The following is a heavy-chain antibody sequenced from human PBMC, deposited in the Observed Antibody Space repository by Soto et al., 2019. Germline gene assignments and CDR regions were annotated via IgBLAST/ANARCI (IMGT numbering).Heavy chain of an antibody. CDR1: GFSFSSFA. CDR3: AKSAVLMTTSVGWCNWFDP. CDR2: IRGTAT. Sequence: EEQLLESGGTLVQPGESLRLSCEVSGFSFSSFAMNWVRQAPGEGLEWVSSIRGTATSYADSAKGRFTISRDNSKNTVDLQMHTLRAEDTAVYYCAKSAVLMTTSVGWCNWFDPWGQGTLVIVSS. D-gene: IGHD2-21*01. J-gene: IGHJ5*02. V-gene: IGHV3-23*01.